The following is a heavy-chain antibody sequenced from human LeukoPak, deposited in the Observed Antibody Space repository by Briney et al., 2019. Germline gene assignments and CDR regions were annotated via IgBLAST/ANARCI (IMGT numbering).Heavy chain of an antibody. D-gene: IGHD6-13*01. V-gene: IGHV5-51*01. Sequence: ESLKISCEGSGYSFTNYWTGWVRQMPGKGLEWMGIIYPGGSDTKYSPSFQGQVTISADKSISTAYLQWSSLEASDTAMYYCARLTGGSSSITFDYWGQGTLVTVSS. CDR3: ARLTGGSSSITFDY. J-gene: IGHJ4*02. CDR2: IYPGGSDT. CDR1: GYSFTNYW.